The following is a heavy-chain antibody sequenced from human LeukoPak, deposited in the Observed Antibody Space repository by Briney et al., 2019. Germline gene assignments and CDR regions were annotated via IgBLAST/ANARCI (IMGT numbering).Heavy chain of an antibody. D-gene: IGHD3-10*01. CDR1: GFTFSDYY. J-gene: IGHJ4*02. Sequence: GGSLRLSCAASGFTFSDYYMSWIRLAPGKGLEWLSYISGSRTTIYYADSVKGRFTISRDNAKDSLYLQMNNLRAEDTAVCYCAGGSGTYYNFDFWGQGTLVTVSS. CDR2: ISGSRTTI. V-gene: IGHV3-11*01. CDR3: AGGSGTYYNFDF.